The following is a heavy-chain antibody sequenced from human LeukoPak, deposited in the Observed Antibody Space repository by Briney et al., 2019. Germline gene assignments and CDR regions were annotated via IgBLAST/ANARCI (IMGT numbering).Heavy chain of an antibody. J-gene: IGHJ4*02. V-gene: IGHV1-2*02. D-gene: IGHD3-10*01. CDR3: ARERILWFGESYYFDY. Sequence: ASVKVSCKTSGYTFTSYYMHWVRQAPGQGLEWMGWINPNSGGTNYAQKFQGRVTMTRDTSISTAYMELSRLRSDDTAVYYCARERILWFGESYYFDYWGQGTLVTVSS. CDR2: INPNSGGT. CDR1: GYTFTSYY.